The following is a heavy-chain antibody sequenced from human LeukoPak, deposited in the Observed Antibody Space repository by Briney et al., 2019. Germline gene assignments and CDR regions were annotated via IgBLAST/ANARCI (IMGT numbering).Heavy chain of an antibody. CDR3: APRVVGSAPFDY. CDR1: GFTFSTYW. D-gene: IGHD2-15*01. Sequence: PGGSLRLSCAASGFTFSTYWMHWVRQAPGKGLVWVSGLNSDGSITGYVDSVKGRFTISRNNAKNTLYLQMNNLRAEDTAVYYCAPRVVGSAPFDYWGQGTLVTVSS. CDR2: LNSDGSIT. J-gene: IGHJ4*02. V-gene: IGHV3-74*01.